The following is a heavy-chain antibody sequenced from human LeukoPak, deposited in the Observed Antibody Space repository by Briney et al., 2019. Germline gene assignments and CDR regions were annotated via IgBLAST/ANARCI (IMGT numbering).Heavy chain of an antibody. V-gene: IGHV1-18*01. D-gene: IGHD6-13*01. Sequence: ASVKVSCKASGYTFTSYGISWVRQAPGQGLEWMGWISVYNANTNDAQKFQGRVTVTTDTSTNTTYMELRSLRSDDTAVYCARTSAYGSSWHSYWGQGTLVTVSS. CDR3: ARTSAYGSSWHSY. J-gene: IGHJ4*02. CDR1: GYTFTSYG. CDR2: ISVYNANT.